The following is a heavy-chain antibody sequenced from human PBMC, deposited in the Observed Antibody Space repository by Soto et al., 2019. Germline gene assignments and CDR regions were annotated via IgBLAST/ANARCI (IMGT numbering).Heavy chain of an antibody. D-gene: IGHD3-9*01. CDR1: GFTFSSYG. V-gene: IGHV3-33*01. CDR2: IWYDGSNK. CDR3: AREKGGDYGISPPPRF. J-gene: IGHJ4*02. Sequence: GGSLRLSCAASGFTFSSYGMHWVRQAPGKGLEWVAVIWYDGSNKYYADSVKGRFTISRDNSKNTLYLQMNSLRAEDTAVYYCAREKGGDYGISPPPRFWGQGTLVTVSS.